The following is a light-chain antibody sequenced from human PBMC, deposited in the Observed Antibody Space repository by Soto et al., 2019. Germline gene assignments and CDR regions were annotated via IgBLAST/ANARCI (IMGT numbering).Light chain of an antibody. V-gene: IGLV1-44*01. CDR1: SSNIGTNT. Sequence: QSVLTQPPSASGNPGQRVTIFCSGSSSNIGTNTVIWYQQLPGAAPKLLIYSDNQRPSGVPDRFSGSKSGTSASLAISGLQSEDEADYYCAAWDVSLVVFGGGTQLTVL. CDR2: SDN. J-gene: IGLJ7*01. CDR3: AAWDVSLVV.